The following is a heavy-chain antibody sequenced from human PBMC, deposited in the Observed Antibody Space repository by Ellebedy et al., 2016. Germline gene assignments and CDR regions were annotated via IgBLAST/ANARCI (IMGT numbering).Heavy chain of an antibody. D-gene: IGHD3-22*01. CDR3: ARDDDTNSRYSRFDY. Sequence: GESLKISXEASGFTFSSVGLHWVRQAPGKVLGWVAVLWHHGNSEYYADSVKGRFSVSRDISKNTLYLQMDSLRAEDTAVYYCARDDDTNSRYSRFDYWGLGTLVTVSS. V-gene: IGHV3-33*08. CDR2: LWHHGNSE. CDR1: GFTFSSVG. J-gene: IGHJ4*02.